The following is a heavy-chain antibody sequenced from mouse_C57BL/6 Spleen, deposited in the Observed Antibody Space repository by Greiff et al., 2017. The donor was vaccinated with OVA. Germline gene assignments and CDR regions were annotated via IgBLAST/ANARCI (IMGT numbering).Heavy chain of an antibody. CDR3: TPYYYGSSQFAY. J-gene: IGHJ3*01. D-gene: IGHD1-1*01. CDR1: GYTFTDYE. Sequence: QVQLKQSGAELVRPGASVTLSCKASGYTFTDYEMHWVKQTPVHGLEWIGAIDPETGGTAYNQKFKGKAILTADKSSSTAYMELRSLTSEDSAVYYCTPYYYGSSQFAYWGQGTLVTVSA. CDR2: IDPETGGT. V-gene: IGHV1-15*01.